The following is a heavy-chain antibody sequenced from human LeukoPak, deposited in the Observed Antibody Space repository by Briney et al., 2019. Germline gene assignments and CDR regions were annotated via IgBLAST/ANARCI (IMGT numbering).Heavy chain of an antibody. CDR2: INPNSGGT. CDR3: VGGYYDSSGYYPSRDAFDI. D-gene: IGHD3-22*01. CDR1: GYTFTGYY. V-gene: IGHV1-2*06. Sequence: GASVKVSCKASGYTFTGYYMHWVRQAPGQGLEWMGRINPNSGGTNYAQKFQGRVTMTRDTSISTAYMELSRLRSDDTAVYYCVGGYYDSSGYYPSRDAFDIRGQGTMVTVSS. J-gene: IGHJ3*02.